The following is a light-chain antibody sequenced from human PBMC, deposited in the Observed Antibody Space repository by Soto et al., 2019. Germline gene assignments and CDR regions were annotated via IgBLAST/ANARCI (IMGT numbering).Light chain of an antibody. Sequence: EIVMTQSPATLSVFPGERATLSCRASQSVNNNLAWYQQKPGQAPRLPIHGVSTRATGIPARFSGSGSGTEFTLTISSLQSEDFAVYYCQQYNNWPPITFGQGTRMEIK. CDR3: QQYNNWPPIT. J-gene: IGKJ5*01. V-gene: IGKV3-15*01. CDR2: GVS. CDR1: QSVNNN.